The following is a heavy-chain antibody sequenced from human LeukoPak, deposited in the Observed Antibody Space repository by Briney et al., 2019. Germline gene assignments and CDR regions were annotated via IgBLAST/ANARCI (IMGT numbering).Heavy chain of an antibody. CDR3: ARVVLRRGPGIAVAGSWTPPVDV. D-gene: IGHD6-19*01. V-gene: IGHV4-34*01. CDR1: GGSFSGYY. CDR2: INHSRST. Sequence: SETLSLTCAVYGGSFSGYYWSWIRQPPGKGLEWIGEINHSRSTNYNPSPKSRVTISVDTSKNQFSLKLSSVTAADTAVYYCARVVLRRGPGIAVAGSWTPPVDVWGQGTTVTVFS. J-gene: IGHJ6*02.